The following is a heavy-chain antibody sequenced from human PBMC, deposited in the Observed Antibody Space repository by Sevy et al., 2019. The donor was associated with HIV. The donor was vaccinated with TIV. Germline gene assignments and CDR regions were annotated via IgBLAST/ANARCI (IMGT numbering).Heavy chain of an antibody. CDR1: GFTFNNFA. D-gene: IGHD1-26*01. CDR3: AQVYSVSYYIPYHAFDI. CDR2: VSSDGAIT. J-gene: IGHJ3*02. V-gene: IGHV3-30-3*01. Sequence: GGSLRLSCAASGFTFNNFAMHWVRLAPGKGPEWVAVVSSDGAITYYADSVKGRFTVSRDNSKNTVYLQMSSLRTADTALYYCAQVYSVSYYIPYHAFDIWGQGTMVTVSS.